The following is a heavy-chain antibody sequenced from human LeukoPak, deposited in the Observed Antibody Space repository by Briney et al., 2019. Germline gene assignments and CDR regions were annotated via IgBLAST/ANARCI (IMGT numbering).Heavy chain of an antibody. Sequence: PSETLSLTCAVSGGSISSGGYSWSWIRQPPGKGLEWIGYIYHSGSTYYNPSLKSRVTISVDTSKNQFSLKLSSVTAADTAVYYCARVTGTTVLDYWGQGTLVTVSS. CDR2: IYHSGST. CDR1: GGSISSGGYS. CDR3: ARVTGTTVLDY. V-gene: IGHV4-30-2*01. D-gene: IGHD1-1*01. J-gene: IGHJ4*02.